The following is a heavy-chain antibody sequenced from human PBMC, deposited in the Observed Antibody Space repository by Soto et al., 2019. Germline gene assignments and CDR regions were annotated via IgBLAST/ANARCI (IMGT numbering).Heavy chain of an antibody. CDR3: AKGSVLRVVEAPLAILGGVDV. CDR1: GFTFSSYG. D-gene: IGHD2-8*01. Sequence: GGSLRLSCAASGFTFSSYGMHWVRQAPGKGLEWVAVVSYDGSHDFYADSVKGRFSISRDNSRAIMYLQMNSLKPEDTAVYYCAKGSVLRVVEAPLAILGGVDVWGQGTVVTVSS. V-gene: IGHV3-30*18. CDR2: VSYDGSHD. J-gene: IGHJ6*02.